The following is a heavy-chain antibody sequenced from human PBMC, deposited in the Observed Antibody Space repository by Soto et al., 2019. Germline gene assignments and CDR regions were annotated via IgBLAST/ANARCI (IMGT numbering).Heavy chain of an antibody. Sequence: EVQLLESGGGLVQPGGSLRLSCAASGFTFSSYGMSWVRQAPGKGLEWVSGISGSGGSTYYADSVKGRFTISRDNPKNTLFLQMNRLRAEETAVYDCADEGRYSSSRGYFDYWGPGALVTVSS. CDR1: GFTFSSYG. J-gene: IGHJ4*02. D-gene: IGHD6-13*01. V-gene: IGHV3-23*01. CDR3: ADEGRYSSSRGYFDY. CDR2: ISGSGGST.